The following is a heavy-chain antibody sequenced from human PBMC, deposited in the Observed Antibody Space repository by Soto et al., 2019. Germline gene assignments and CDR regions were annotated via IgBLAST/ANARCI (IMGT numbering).Heavy chain of an antibody. V-gene: IGHV3-23*01. CDR1: GLTFNNYA. J-gene: IGHJ6*02. CDR3: PVWYGGHYYYCYYGMDV. D-gene: IGHD3-10*01. Sequence: PGGLRLSCAASGLTFNNYAMTWVRQAPGKGLEWVSAIDLSGATTYYADSVKGRFTISRDNSKNTVFLQMNSLRVEDTAVCYCPVWYGGHYYYCYYGMDVWGQGTTVTVSS. CDR2: IDLSGATT.